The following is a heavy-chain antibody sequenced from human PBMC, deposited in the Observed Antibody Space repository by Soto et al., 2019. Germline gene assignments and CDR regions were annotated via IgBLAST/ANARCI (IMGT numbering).Heavy chain of an antibody. V-gene: IGHV3-23*01. J-gene: IGHJ4*02. Sequence: PGGSLRLSCAASGFTFRTYAMSWVRQAPGKGLEWVSALSGSGDNTYYPDSVKGRFTISRDNSKNTVYLLMSSLRAEDTAVYYCAAFNARRAPLFSHYCGQRTLVTRSS. CDR2: LSGSGDNT. CDR3: AAFNARRAPLFSHY. CDR1: GFTFRTYA.